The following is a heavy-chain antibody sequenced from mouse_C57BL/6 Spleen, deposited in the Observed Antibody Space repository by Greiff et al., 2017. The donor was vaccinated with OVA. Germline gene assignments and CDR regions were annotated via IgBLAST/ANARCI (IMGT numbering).Heavy chain of an antibody. D-gene: IGHD1-1*01. Sequence: VQLQQPGAELVRPGSSVKLSCKASGYTFTSYWLDWVKQRPGQGLEWIGNIYPSDSETHYNQKFKDKATLTVDKSSSTAYMQLSSLTSEDSAVYYCARSEDYGCGFDYWGQGTTLTVSS. J-gene: IGHJ2*01. CDR3: ARSEDYGCGFDY. CDR2: IYPSDSET. V-gene: IGHV1-61*01. CDR1: GYTFTSYW.